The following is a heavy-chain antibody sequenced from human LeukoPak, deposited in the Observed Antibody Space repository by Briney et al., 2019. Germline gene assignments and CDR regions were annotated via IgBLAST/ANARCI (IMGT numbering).Heavy chain of an antibody. Sequence: GASVKVSCKASGDTFTGYYIHWVRQAPGQGLEWMGWINPNSGGTNYAQKFQGRVTMTRDTSISTAYMELSRLRSDDTAVYYCARAYYDILTGGYNWFDPWGQGTLVTVSS. D-gene: IGHD3-9*01. V-gene: IGHV1-2*02. CDR1: GDTFTGYY. CDR3: ARAYYDILTGGYNWFDP. J-gene: IGHJ5*02. CDR2: INPNSGGT.